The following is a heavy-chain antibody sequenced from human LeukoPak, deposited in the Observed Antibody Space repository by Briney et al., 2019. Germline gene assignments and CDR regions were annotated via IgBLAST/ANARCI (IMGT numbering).Heavy chain of an antibody. V-gene: IGHV4-39*07. J-gene: IGHJ4*02. D-gene: IGHD1-26*01. CDR1: GGSIRSIIYY. CDR3: ARDGRFPPEVLPRYFDY. Sequence: SETLSLTCSVSGGSIRSIIYYWGWIRQPPGKGLEWIGNIYYSGSTYYNPSLKSRVTISVETSKNQFSLKLSSVTAADTAVYYCARDGRFPPEVLPRYFDYWGQGTLVTVSS. CDR2: IYYSGST.